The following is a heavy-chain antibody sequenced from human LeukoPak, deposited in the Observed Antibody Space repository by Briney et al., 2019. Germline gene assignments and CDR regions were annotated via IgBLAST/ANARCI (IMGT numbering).Heavy chain of an antibody. CDR1: GFTFSDYY. D-gene: IGHD2-15*01. CDR2: ISSSGSTI. V-gene: IGHV3-11*01. J-gene: IGHJ4*02. Sequence: PGGSLRLSCAASGFTFSDYYMSWIRQAPGKGLEGVSYISSSGSTIYYADSVKGRFTISRDNAKNSLYLQMNSLRAEDTAVYYCAKGYCSGGSCYPFDYWGQGTLVTVSS. CDR3: AKGYCSGGSCYPFDY.